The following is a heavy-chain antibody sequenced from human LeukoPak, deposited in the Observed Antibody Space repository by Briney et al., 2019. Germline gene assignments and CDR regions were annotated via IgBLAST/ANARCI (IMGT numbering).Heavy chain of an antibody. CDR2: IYYSGSP. CDR1: GGSISSGGYY. CDR3: ARAFYYDSSGYYRE. Sequence: PSETLSLTCTVSGGSISSGGYYWSWTRQHPGKGLECLGYIYYSGSPYYNPSLKSRVTISVDTSKNQFYLKLSSVTAADTAVYYCARAFYYDSSGYYREWGQGTLVTVSS. D-gene: IGHD3-22*01. V-gene: IGHV4-31*03. J-gene: IGHJ4*02.